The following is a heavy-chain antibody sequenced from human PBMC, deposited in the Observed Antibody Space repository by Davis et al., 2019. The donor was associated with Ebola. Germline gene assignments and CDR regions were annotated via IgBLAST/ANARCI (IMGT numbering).Heavy chain of an antibody. CDR1: GFTFSSYT. J-gene: IGHJ6*04. D-gene: IGHD2-15*01. V-gene: IGHV3-33*08. Sequence: PGGSLRLSCAASGFTFSSYTLHWVRQAPGKGLEWVAVIWYDGSNKYYADSVKGRFTISRDNSKNTLYLQMNSLRAEDTAVYYCARVYCSGGSCYYYYGMDVWGKGTTVTVSS. CDR2: IWYDGSNK. CDR3: ARVYCSGGSCYYYYGMDV.